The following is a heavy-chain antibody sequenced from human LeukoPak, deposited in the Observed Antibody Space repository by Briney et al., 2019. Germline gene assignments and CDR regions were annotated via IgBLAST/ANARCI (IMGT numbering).Heavy chain of an antibody. CDR1: GFTFSSYS. J-gene: IGHJ4*02. CDR2: LSSSSSTI. D-gene: IGHD3-22*01. CDR3: AREVDYDSSGYYTPDFDY. V-gene: IGHV3-48*02. Sequence: GGSLRLSCAASGFTFSSYSMNWVRQAPGKGLEWVSYLSSSSSTIYYADSVKGRFTISRDNAKNSLYLQMNSLRDEDTAVYYCAREVDYDSSGYYTPDFDYWGQGTLVTVSS.